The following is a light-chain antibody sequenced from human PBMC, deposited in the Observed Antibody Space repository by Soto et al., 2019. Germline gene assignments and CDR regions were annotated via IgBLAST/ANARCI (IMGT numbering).Light chain of an antibody. CDR1: QNFGINY. Sequence: EIVLTQSPGTLSLSPGERATLSCRASQNFGINYLAWYQQKPGQAPRLLIYGASNRATGIPDRFSGSGSGTDFTLTISRLEPEDFAVYYCQQYGSSPQTFGQGTKVEIK. CDR2: GAS. J-gene: IGKJ1*01. V-gene: IGKV3-20*01. CDR3: QQYGSSPQT.